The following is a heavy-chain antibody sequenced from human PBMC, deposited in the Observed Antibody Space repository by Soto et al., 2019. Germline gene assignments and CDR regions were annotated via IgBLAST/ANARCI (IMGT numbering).Heavy chain of an antibody. CDR3: ARERGYGDSAFDY. D-gene: IGHD4-17*01. CDR1: GFTFSSYA. CDR2: ISYDGSNK. V-gene: IGHV3-30-3*01. Sequence: PGGSLRLSCAASGFTFSSYAMHWVRQAPGKGLEWVAVISYDGSNKYYADSVKGRFTISRDNSKNTLYLQMNSLRAEDTAVYYCARERGYGDSAFDYWGQGTLVTVSS. J-gene: IGHJ4*02.